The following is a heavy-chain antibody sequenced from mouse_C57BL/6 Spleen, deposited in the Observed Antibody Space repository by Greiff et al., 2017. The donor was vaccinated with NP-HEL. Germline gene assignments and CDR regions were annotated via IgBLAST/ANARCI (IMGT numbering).Heavy chain of an antibody. CDR3: ARRDYYDYYYAMDY. J-gene: IGHJ4*01. CDR1: GYAFSSSW. D-gene: IGHD2-4*01. CDR2: IYPGDGDT. V-gene: IGHV1-82*01. Sequence: VQLQESGPELVKPGASVKISCKASGYAFSSSWMNWVKQRPGKGLEWIGRIYPGDGDTNYNGKFKGKATLTADKSSSTAYMQLSSLTSEDSAVYFCARRDYYDYYYAMDYWGQGTSVTVSS.